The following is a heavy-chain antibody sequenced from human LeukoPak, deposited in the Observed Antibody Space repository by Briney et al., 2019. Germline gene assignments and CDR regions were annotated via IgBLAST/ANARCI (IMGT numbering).Heavy chain of an antibody. V-gene: IGHV3-23*01. CDR3: AKGPHWQWLFAWFDP. CDR2: ISGSGGST. CDR1: GFTFSSYA. J-gene: IGHJ5*02. Sequence: PGGSLRLSCAASGFTFSSYAMSWVRQAPGKGLEWVSAISGSGGSTYYADSVKGRFTISRDNSKNTLYLQMNSLRAEDTAVYYCAKGPHWQWLFAWFDPWGQGTLVTVSS. D-gene: IGHD6-19*01.